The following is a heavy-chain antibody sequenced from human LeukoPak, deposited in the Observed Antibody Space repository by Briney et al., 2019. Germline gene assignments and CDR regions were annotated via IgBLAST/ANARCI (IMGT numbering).Heavy chain of an antibody. CDR3: AELGITMIGGV. V-gene: IGHV3-21*01. CDR2: ISSTSSSYI. CDR1: GFTFLSYS. Sequence: GGSLRLSCAASGFTFLSYSMNWVRQAPGQGLEWVSSISSTSSSYIYYADSVKGRFTISRDNAKNSLYLQMNSLRAEDTAVYYCAELGITMIGGVWGKGTTVTISS. J-gene: IGHJ6*04. D-gene: IGHD3-10*02.